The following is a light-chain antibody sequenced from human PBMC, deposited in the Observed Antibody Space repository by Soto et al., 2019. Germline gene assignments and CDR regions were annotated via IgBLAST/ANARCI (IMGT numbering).Light chain of an antibody. CDR2: SDT. CDR3: AAWDDSLSGLV. Sequence: QSVLTQPPSASGTPGQTITISCSGSMSNTEVHSVHWYQQLPGTAPKLLIYSDTQRPSGVPDRFSGSKSGTSAYLGISGLRSEDEAEYFCAAWDDSLSGLVFGGGTKL. V-gene: IGLV1-47*02. CDR1: MSNTEVHS. J-gene: IGLJ3*02.